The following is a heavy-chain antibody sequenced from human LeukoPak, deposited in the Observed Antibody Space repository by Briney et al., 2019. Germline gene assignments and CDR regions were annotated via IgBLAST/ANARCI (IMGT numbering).Heavy chain of an antibody. CDR1: GGSISSRPYY. J-gene: IGHJ4*02. D-gene: IGHD7-27*01. CDR3: ASEPGETVSLDY. CDR2: ISYSGTT. V-gene: IGHV4-39*07. Sequence: SETLSLTCTVSGGSISSRPYYWGWVRQPPGKGLEWIGTISYSGTTYYNPSLKSRVTISVDTSKNQFSLKLSSVTAADTAVYYCASEPGETVSLDYWGQGTLVTVSS.